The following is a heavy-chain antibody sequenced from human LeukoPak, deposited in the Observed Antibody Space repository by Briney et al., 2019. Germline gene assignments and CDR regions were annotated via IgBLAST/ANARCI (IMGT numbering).Heavy chain of an antibody. V-gene: IGHV4-34*01. CDR2: IYSSGST. J-gene: IGHJ4*02. CDR1: GGSLNGHY. CDR3: ARRTTFSSSSDY. Sequence: SETLSLTCAVYGGSLNGHYWSWIRQPPGKGLEWIGSIYSSGSTYYNPALKSRVTISVDTSKNQFSLKLSSVTAADTAVYYCARRTTFSSSSDYWGQGTLVTVSS. D-gene: IGHD6-6*01.